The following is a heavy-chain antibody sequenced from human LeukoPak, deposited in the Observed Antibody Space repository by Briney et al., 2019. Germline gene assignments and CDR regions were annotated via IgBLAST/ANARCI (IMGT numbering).Heavy chain of an antibody. CDR2: IKQDGSGT. CDR3: AREAQQVVKGYYYYSMDV. D-gene: IGHD6-13*01. J-gene: IGHJ6*03. Sequence: GGTLRLSCAASGFTFSSYGMSWVRQAPGKGLEWVANIKQDGSGTYYVDSVKGRFTISRDNAENSLHLQMNSLRDDDTAVYYCAREAQQVVKGYYYYSMDVWGKGTTVIVSS. V-gene: IGHV3-7*01. CDR1: GFTFSSYG.